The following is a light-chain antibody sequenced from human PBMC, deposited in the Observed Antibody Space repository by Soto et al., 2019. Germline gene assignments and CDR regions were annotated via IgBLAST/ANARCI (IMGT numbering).Light chain of an antibody. CDR1: SSNIGSNT. V-gene: IGLV1-44*01. J-gene: IGLJ2*01. Sequence: QSVLTQPPSASGTPGQRVTISCSGGSSNIGSNTVNWYQQLPGTAPKLLIYSGNQRPSGVPDRFSGSKSGTSASLAISGLQSDDEADYYCAAWDASLNGVVFGGGTKLTVL. CDR3: AAWDASLNGVV. CDR2: SGN.